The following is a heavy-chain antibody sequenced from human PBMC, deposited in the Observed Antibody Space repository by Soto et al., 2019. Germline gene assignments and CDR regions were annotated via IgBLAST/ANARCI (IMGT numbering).Heavy chain of an antibody. CDR1: GFTFSSYG. CDR3: AHSSSWYYFDD. CDR2: IWFDRSNK. D-gene: IGHD6-13*01. V-gene: IGHV3-33*01. J-gene: IGHJ4*02. Sequence: QVQLVESGGGVVQPGRSLRLSCAASGFTFSSYGMHWVRQPPGKGLEWVAVIWFDRSNKHYADSVKGRFTISRDNSKNTLYLQMNSLRAEDTAVYYCAHSSSWYYFDDWGQGTLVTVSS.